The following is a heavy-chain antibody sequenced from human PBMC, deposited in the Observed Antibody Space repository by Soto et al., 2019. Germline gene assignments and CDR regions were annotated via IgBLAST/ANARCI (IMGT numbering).Heavy chain of an antibody. CDR3: AKDSWYFDL. CDR2: MSYDGKQT. Sequence: GGSLRLSCGAPGVTFKDYGMHWVRQAPGKGLEWVAVMSYDGKQTYYADSVKGRFTISKDKSKRTLFLQMNSLRVEDTGVYYCAKDSWYFDLWSQGSQVTVSS. V-gene: IGHV3-30*18. D-gene: IGHD6-13*01. CDR1: GVTFKDYG. J-gene: IGHJ4*02.